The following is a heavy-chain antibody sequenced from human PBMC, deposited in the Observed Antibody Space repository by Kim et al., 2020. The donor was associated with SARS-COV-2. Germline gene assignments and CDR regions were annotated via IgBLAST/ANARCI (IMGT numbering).Heavy chain of an antibody. Sequence: GGSLRLSCAASGFTFSSYAMHWVRQAPGKGLEWVAVISYDGSNKYYADSVKGRFTISRDNSKNTLYLQMNSLRAEDTAVYYCARALLRYFDWSGFDYWGQGTLVTVSS. CDR2: ISYDGSNK. CDR1: GFTFSSYA. CDR3: ARALLRYFDWSGFDY. J-gene: IGHJ4*02. V-gene: IGHV3-30*04. D-gene: IGHD3-9*01.